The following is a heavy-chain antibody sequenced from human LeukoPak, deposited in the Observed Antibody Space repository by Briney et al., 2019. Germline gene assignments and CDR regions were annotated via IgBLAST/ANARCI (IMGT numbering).Heavy chain of an antibody. CDR1: GGSISSGSYY. Sequence: SQTLSLTCTVSGGSISSGSYYWSWIRQPAGKGLEWIGRIYTSGSTNYNPSLKSRVTISVDTSKNQFSLKLSSVTAADTAVYYCARDVRYYYYGMDVWGQGTTVTVSS. CDR2: IYTSGST. CDR3: ARDVRYYYYGMDV. D-gene: IGHD3-16*02. J-gene: IGHJ6*02. V-gene: IGHV4-61*02.